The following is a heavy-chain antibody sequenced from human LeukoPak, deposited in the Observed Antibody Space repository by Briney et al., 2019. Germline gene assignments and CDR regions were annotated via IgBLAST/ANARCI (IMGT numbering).Heavy chain of an antibody. V-gene: IGHV3-21*01. CDR1: GFTFSDCD. Sequence: PGGSLRLSCTASGFTFSDCDMNWFRQAPGKGLEWVSPISYRSSHMYYADSVKGRFTISRDNAENSLYLQMNSLRAEDTAVYYCGRAFPPLRTAAAGDYWGQGTLVTVSS. CDR3: GRAFPPLRTAAAGDY. CDR2: ISYRSSHM. D-gene: IGHD6-13*01. J-gene: IGHJ4*02.